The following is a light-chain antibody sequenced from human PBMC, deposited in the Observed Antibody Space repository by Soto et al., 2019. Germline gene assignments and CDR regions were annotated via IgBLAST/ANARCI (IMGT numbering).Light chain of an antibody. J-gene: IGLJ1*01. CDR1: GSGLGHYNS. Sequence: QSALTQPRSVSGSPGQSVTISCTGTGSGLGHYNSVSWYQYHPGKAPKLIIFDVSERPAGVPDRFSGSKSANTASLTISGLQGEDEADYYCCSYAGSYVYVFGTGTKVTVL. CDR2: DVS. CDR3: CSYAGSYVYV. V-gene: IGLV2-11*01.